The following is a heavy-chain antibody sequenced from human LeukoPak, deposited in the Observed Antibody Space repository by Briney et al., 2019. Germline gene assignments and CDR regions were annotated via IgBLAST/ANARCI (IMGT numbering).Heavy chain of an antibody. V-gene: IGHV3-73*01. D-gene: IGHD3-22*01. CDR3: TSRPFDSSVIY. J-gene: IGHJ4*02. CDR1: GFTFSGSA. CDR2: IRSKANSYAT. Sequence: QTGGSLRLSCAASGFTFSGSAMHWVRQASGKGLEWVGRIRSKANSYATAYAASVIGRFTISRDDLKNTAYLQMNSLKTEDTAVYYCTSRPFDSSVIYWGQGTLVTVSS.